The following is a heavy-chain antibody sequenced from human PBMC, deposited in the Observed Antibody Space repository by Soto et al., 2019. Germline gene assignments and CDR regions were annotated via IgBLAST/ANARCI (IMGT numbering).Heavy chain of an antibody. CDR1: GYSFTSYW. V-gene: IGHV5-51*01. CDR2: IYPGDSDT. D-gene: IGHD2-2*01. Sequence: GESLKISCKGSGYSFTSYWIGWVRQMPGKGLEWMGIIYPGDSDTRYSPSFQGQVTISADKSISTAYLQWSSLKASDTAMYYCARFAHIGGGQYKYCSSTSCPSGMDVWGQGTTVTVSS. CDR3: ARFAHIGGGQYKYCSSTSCPSGMDV. J-gene: IGHJ6*02.